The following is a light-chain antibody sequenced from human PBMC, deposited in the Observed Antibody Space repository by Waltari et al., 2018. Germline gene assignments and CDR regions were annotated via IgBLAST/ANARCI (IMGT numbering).Light chain of an antibody. J-gene: IGKJ1*01. Sequence: EVVLTQSPGTLSLSPGERATLSCRANQSVINNFLAWYQQKPGQATRLLIYGASSRATGIPDRFSGSGSETDFTLTISRLEPEDFAVYYCQQYFRSPRTFGQGTKVEIQ. V-gene: IGKV3-20*01. CDR2: GAS. CDR1: QSVINNF. CDR3: QQYFRSPRT.